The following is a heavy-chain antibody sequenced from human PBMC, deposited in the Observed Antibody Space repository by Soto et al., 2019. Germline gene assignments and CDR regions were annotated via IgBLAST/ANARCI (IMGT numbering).Heavy chain of an antibody. CDR3: ARASGSSYWFDP. CDR1: GFTFSSSA. J-gene: IGHJ5*02. Sequence: SVKVSCKTSGFTFSSSAVHWVRQARGHRLQWIGWIDVGSANANNAHMLQERVTISRDMSTSTAYMELRSLRSDDTAVYYCARASGSSYWFDPWGQGTLVTVSS. CDR2: IDVGSANA. V-gene: IGHV1-58*01. D-gene: IGHD1-26*01.